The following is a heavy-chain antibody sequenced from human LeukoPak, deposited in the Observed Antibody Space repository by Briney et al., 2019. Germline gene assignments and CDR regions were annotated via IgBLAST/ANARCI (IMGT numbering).Heavy chain of an antibody. Sequence: SQTLSLTCAISGDSVSNNNAAWNWIRQSPSRGLEWLGRTYYRSKWYDDYAVSVKSRITISPDTSKNQVPLQLNSVTPEDTAIYYCTRGGRGETVALFETWGQGTLVTVSS. J-gene: IGHJ4*02. CDR1: GDSVSNNNAA. V-gene: IGHV6-1*01. D-gene: IGHD6-19*01. CDR3: TRGGRGETVALFET. CDR2: TYYRSKWYD.